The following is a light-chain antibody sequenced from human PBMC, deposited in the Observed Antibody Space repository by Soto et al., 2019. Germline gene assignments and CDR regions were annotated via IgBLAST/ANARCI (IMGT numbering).Light chain of an antibody. CDR3: CSYAGTYTFFV. CDR1: SSDVGGYNY. J-gene: IGLJ1*01. Sequence: QSVLTQPRSVSGSPGQSVTISCSGSSSDVGGYNYVSWYQQQPGKAPKLLIYDVTIRTTGVSDRFSGSKSGNTASLTISDLQADDDGDYYCCSYAGTYTFFVFGTGIKVTVL. CDR2: DVT. V-gene: IGLV2-11*01.